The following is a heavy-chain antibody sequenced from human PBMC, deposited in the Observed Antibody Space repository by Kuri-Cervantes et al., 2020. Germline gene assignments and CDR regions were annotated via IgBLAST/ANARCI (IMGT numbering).Heavy chain of an antibody. CDR1: GFTFSSYG. J-gene: IGHJ6*02. V-gene: IGHV3-33*01. Sequence: GGSLRLSCAASGFTFSSYGMHWVRQAPGKGLEWVAVIWYDGSNKHYADSVKGRFTISRDNSKNTLYLQMNSLRAEDTAVYYCARKRGGTTYYYYYAMDVWGQGTTVTVSS. CDR3: ARKRGGTTYYYYYAMDV. D-gene: IGHD1-7*01. CDR2: IWYDGSNK.